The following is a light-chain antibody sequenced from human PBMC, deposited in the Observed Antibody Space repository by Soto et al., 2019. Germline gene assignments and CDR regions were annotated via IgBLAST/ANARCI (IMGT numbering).Light chain of an antibody. CDR1: SSNIGSNY. V-gene: IGLV1-47*02. J-gene: IGLJ3*02. Sequence: QSVLTQSPSASGTPGQRVTISCSGSSSNIGSNYVYWYQQLPGTAPKLLIYTNNQRPPGVPDRFSGSKSGTSASLAISGLRSEDEADYYCATWDDSLSGRVFGGGTKLTVL. CDR3: ATWDDSLSGRV. CDR2: TNN.